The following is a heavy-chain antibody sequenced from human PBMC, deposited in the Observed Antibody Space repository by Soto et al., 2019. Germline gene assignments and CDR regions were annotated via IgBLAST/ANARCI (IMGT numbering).Heavy chain of an antibody. CDR2: IGTAGDT. CDR1: GFTFSSYD. Sequence: GGSLRLSCAASGFTFSSYDMHWVRQATGKGLEWVSAIGTAGDTYYPGSVKGRFTISRENAKNSLYLQMNSLRAGDTAVCYCARAGCSGGSCYSWKDAFDIWGQGTMVTVSS. CDR3: ARAGCSGGSCYSWKDAFDI. D-gene: IGHD2-15*01. V-gene: IGHV3-13*01. J-gene: IGHJ3*02.